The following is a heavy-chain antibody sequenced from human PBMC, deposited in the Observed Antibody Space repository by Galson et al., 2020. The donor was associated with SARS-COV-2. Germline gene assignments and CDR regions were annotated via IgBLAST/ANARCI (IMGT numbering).Heavy chain of an antibody. CDR1: GFTFSTHE. D-gene: IGHD6-19*01. J-gene: IGHJ4*02. Sequence: GESLKISCAASGFTFSTHEMNWVRQAPGKGLEWLSYIRPSGGTIYTADSVKGRFTISRDNAKNSLYLQMNSLRAEDTAVYYCVGSGWFAYWGQGTLVTVSS. CDR3: VGSGWFAY. V-gene: IGHV3-48*03. CDR2: IRPSGGTI.